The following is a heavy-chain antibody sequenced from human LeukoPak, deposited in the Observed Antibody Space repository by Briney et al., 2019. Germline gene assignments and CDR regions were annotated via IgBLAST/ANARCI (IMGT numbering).Heavy chain of an antibody. CDR1: GGSISSYY. V-gene: IGHV4-59*08. Sequence: SETLSLTCTVSGGSISSYYWSWVRQPPGKGLEWIGYIYYSGNTNYYPSLKSRLTISADKYRKQFSLNLKSLTAADTAVYYCARINWNYFDYWGQGILVSVAS. CDR2: IYYSGNT. J-gene: IGHJ4*02. D-gene: IGHD3-3*01. CDR3: ARINWNYFDY.